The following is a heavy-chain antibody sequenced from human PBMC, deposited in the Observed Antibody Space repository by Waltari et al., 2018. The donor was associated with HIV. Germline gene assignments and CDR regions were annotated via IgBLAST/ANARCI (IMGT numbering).Heavy chain of an antibody. D-gene: IGHD5-12*01. V-gene: IGHV1-69*13. CDR1: GGTVSSYA. CDR3: ARDHRYAQSDAFDI. CDR2: IIPIFGTA. J-gene: IGHJ3*02. Sequence: QVQLVQSGAEVKKPGSSVKVSCKASGGTVSSYAISGVRQAPGQGLEWMGGIIPIFGTANYAQKFQGRVTITADESTSTAYMELSSLRSEDTAVYYCARDHRYAQSDAFDIWGQGTMVTVSS.